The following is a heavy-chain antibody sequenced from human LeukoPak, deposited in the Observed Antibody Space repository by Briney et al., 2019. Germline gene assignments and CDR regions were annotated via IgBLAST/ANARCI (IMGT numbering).Heavy chain of an antibody. CDR3: ARVLYGSGSYYNAFDI. D-gene: IGHD3-10*01. J-gene: IGHJ3*02. V-gene: IGHV4-39*01. CDR1: GGSISSSSYY. CDR2: IYYSGST. Sequence: SETLSLTCTVSGGSISSSSYYWGWIRQPPGKGLERIGSIYYSGSTYYNPSLKSRVTISVDTSKNQFSLKLSSVTAADTAVYYCARVLYGSGSYYNAFDIWGQGTMVTVSS.